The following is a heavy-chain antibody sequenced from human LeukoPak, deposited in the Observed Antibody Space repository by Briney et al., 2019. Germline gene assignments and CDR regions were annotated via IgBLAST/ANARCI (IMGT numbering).Heavy chain of an antibody. CDR2: FYIDGNT. J-gene: IGHJ4*02. CDR1: GFTVSRYY. CDR3: ARGDGYNFFDS. Sequence: GGSLRLSCAASGFTVSRYYMSWVRQAPGKGLEWVSVFYIDGNTYYADSVRGRFTISRDNSKNTIYLQMNSLRAEDTAVYYCARGDGYNFFDSWGQGALVTVSS. V-gene: IGHV3-66*01. D-gene: IGHD5-24*01.